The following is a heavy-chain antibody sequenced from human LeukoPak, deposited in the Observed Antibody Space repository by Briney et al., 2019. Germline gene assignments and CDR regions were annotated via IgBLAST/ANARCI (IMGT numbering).Heavy chain of an antibody. CDR2: IYYSGST. Sequence: SETLSLTCAVSGGSISSYYWTWIRHPPGKGLERIGYIYYSGSTKYNPSLKSRVTMSVDTSKNRFSLKLSSVTAADTAVYYCARHRGYCSSTSCSYNWFDPWGQGTLVTVSS. CDR3: ARHRGYCSSTSCSYNWFDP. D-gene: IGHD2-2*03. J-gene: IGHJ5*02. V-gene: IGHV4-59*08. CDR1: GGSISSYY.